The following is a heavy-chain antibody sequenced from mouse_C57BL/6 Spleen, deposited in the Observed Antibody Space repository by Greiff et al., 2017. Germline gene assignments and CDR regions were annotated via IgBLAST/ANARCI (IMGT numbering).Heavy chain of an antibody. Sequence: EVQLQQSGAELVRPGSSVKMSCKTSGYTFTSYGINWVKQRPGQGLEWIGYIYIGNGYTEYNEKFKGKATLTSDTSSSPAYMQLSSLTSEDSAIYVCARSPYYYDSSYGYFDVWGTGTTVTVSS. D-gene: IGHD1-1*01. V-gene: IGHV1-58*01. CDR2: IYIGNGYT. CDR3: ARSPYYYDSSYGYFDV. J-gene: IGHJ1*03. CDR1: GYTFTSYG.